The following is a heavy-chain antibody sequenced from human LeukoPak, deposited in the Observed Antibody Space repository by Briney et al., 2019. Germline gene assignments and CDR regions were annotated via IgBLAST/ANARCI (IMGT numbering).Heavy chain of an antibody. CDR3: ARDALGLSY. Sequence: GGSLRLSYAASGFTFSNYRLHWVRQAPGKGLVWVSRISSDGSSTSYADSVKGRFSISRDNAKNTLYLQMNSLRAEDTAVYYCARDALGLSYWGQGTLVTVSS. D-gene: IGHD6-13*01. J-gene: IGHJ4*02. CDR1: GFTFSNYR. CDR2: ISSDGSST. V-gene: IGHV3-74*01.